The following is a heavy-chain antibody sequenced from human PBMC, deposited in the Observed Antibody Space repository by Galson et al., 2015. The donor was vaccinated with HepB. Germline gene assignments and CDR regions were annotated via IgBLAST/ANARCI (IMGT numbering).Heavy chain of an antibody. J-gene: IGHJ4*02. Sequence: SLRLSCAASGFTFSSYGMHWVRQAPGKGLEWVAFIRYDGSNKYYADSVKGRFTISRDNSKNTLYLQMNSLRAEDTAVYYCAKDQGVIAVAGYADYWGQGTLVTVSS. V-gene: IGHV3-30*02. D-gene: IGHD6-19*01. CDR2: IRYDGSNK. CDR3: AKDQGVIAVAGYADY. CDR1: GFTFSSYG.